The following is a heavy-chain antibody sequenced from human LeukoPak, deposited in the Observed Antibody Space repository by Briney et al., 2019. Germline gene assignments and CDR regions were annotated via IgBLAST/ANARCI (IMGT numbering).Heavy chain of an antibody. V-gene: IGHV3-74*01. D-gene: IGHD4-17*01. J-gene: IGHJ4*02. CDR2: IKGDGSDT. CDR3: VRASTTVPNLLDY. CDR1: GFTFSSYW. Sequence: PGGSLRLSCAASGFTFSSYWMHWVRQTPGKGLVRVSRIKGDGSDTLYADSVKGRFTISRDNSKNTLYLQTSSLGADDTAVYYCVRASTTVPNLLDYWGQGALVSVSS.